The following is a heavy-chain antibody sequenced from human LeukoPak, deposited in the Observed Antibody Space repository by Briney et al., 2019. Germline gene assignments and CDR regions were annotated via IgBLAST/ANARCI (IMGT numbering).Heavy chain of an antibody. V-gene: IGHV3-23*01. CDR1: GFTFSSYA. CDR2: ISGSGGST. D-gene: IGHD2-21*01. J-gene: IGHJ5*02. CDR3: ASLINIVVVIAILLAWFDP. Sequence: GGSLRLSCAASGFTFSSYAMSWVRQAPGKGLEWVSAISGSGGSTYYADSVKGRSTISRDNSKNTLYLQMNSLRAEDTAVYYCASLINIVVVIAILLAWFDPWGQGTLVTVSS.